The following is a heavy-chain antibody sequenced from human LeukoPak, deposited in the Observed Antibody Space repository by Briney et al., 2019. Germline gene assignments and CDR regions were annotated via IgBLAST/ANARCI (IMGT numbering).Heavy chain of an antibody. J-gene: IGHJ3*02. CDR2: ISAYNGNT. CDR1: GYTFTSYG. CDR3: ARSYDSSGYSAFDI. Sequence: GASVKVSCKASGYTFTSYGISWVRQAPGQGLEWMGWISAYNGNTNYAQKLQGRVTMTTDTSTSTAYMELRSLRSDDTAVYYCARSYDSSGYSAFDIWGQGTMVTVSS. V-gene: IGHV1-18*01. D-gene: IGHD3-22*01.